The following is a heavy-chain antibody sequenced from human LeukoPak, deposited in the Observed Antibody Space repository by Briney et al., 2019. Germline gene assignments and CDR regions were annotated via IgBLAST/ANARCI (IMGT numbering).Heavy chain of an antibody. Sequence: SETLSLTCTVSGGSISSSDYYWSWIRQPPGKGLEWIGYIYYSGSTYYNPSLKSRVTMSVDTSKNQFSLKLSSVTAADTAVYYCARELTYADYWGQGTLVTVSS. J-gene: IGHJ4*02. CDR1: GGSISSSDYY. CDR3: ARELTYADY. D-gene: IGHD4/OR15-4a*01. CDR2: IYYSGST. V-gene: IGHV4-30-4*01.